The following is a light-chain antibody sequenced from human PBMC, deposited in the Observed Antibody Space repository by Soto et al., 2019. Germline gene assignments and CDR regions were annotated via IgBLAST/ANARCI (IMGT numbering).Light chain of an antibody. V-gene: IGLV2-14*01. CDR3: NSYTSSTTLQ. CDR1: NSDIGYSQY. Sequence: QSVLTQPASVSGTPGQSITISCTGTNSDIGYSQYDSWYQQHPGKAPKLIIFEVYNRPSGTSDRFSGSKSGNTASLTISGLQAEDEAYYYCNSYTSSTTLQFGGGTKVTVL. CDR2: EVY. J-gene: IGLJ2*01.